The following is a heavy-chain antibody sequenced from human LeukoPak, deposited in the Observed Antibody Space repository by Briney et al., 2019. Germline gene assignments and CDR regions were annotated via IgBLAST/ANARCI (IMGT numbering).Heavy chain of an antibody. Sequence: SVKVSCKASGGTFSSYAISWVRQAPGQGLEWMGGIIPIFGTANYAQKFRGRVTITADESTSTAYMELSSLRSEDTAVYYCASTREAKDYYYYGMDVWGQGTTVTVSS. V-gene: IGHV1-69*13. CDR3: ASTREAKDYYYYGMDV. CDR1: GGTFSSYA. CDR2: IIPIFGTA. J-gene: IGHJ6*02.